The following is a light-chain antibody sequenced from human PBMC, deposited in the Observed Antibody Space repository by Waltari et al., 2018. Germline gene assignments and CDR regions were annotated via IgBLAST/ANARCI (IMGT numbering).Light chain of an antibody. V-gene: IGKV1-5*01. Sequence: DIQMTQSPSTLSASVGDRFHTTCRASQRVSDWLAWYQQKPGKAPELLIFDVSTLKSGVPSRFSGRGSGTEFTLTISSLQPDDFATYYCQHYSHSSPWTFGQGTKVEIK. CDR2: DVS. CDR1: QRVSDW. CDR3: QHYSHSSPWT. J-gene: IGKJ1*01.